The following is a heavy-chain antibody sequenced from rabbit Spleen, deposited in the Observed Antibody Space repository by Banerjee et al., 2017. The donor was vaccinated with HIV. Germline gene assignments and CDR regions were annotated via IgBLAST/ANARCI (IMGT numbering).Heavy chain of an antibody. D-gene: IGHD6-1*01. CDR3: ARRDVGYDYALNL. V-gene: IGHV1S40*01. CDR1: GVSFSSNYY. CDR2: IDTGSSGFT. Sequence: QSLEESGGDLVKPGASLTLTCTASGVSFSSNYYMCWVRQAPGKGLEWIACIDTGSSGFTYSATWAKGRFTCSKTSSTTVTLQMTSLTVADTATYFCARRDVGYDYALNLWGQGTLVTVS. J-gene: IGHJ4*01.